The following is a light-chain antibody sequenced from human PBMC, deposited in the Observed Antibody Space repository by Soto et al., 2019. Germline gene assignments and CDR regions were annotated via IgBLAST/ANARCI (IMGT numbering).Light chain of an antibody. CDR1: QSVNSNY. V-gene: IGKV3-20*01. J-gene: IGKJ1*01. Sequence: EIVLTQSPGTLSLSPGERATLSCRASQSVNSNYLAWYQQKPAQAPRLLIYDASSRATGIPDRFSGSGSGTDFPLTISRLEPEDFAVYYWQQNGALPPTFGQGTKVEIK. CDR3: QQNGALPPT. CDR2: DAS.